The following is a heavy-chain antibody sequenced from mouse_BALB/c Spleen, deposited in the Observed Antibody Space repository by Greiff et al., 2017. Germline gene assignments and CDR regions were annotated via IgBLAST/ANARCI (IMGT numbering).Heavy chain of an antibody. D-gene: IGHD3-3*01. CDR1: GFTFSSYA. CDR3: ARSEGTYAMDY. V-gene: IGHV5-9-3*01. CDR2: ISSGGSYT. Sequence: EVQVVESGGGLVKPGGSLKLSCAASGFTFSSYAMSWVRQTPEKRLEWVATISSGGSYTYYPDSVKGRFTISRDNAKNTLYLQMSSLRSEDTAMYYCARSEGTYAMDYWGQGTSVTVSS. J-gene: IGHJ4*01.